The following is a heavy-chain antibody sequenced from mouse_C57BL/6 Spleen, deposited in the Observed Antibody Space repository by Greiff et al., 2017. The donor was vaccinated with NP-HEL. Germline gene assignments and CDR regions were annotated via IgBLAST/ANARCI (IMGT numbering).Heavy chain of an antibody. CDR1: GYSFTDYN. CDR3: ARTYGSSTYFDY. J-gene: IGHJ2*01. D-gene: IGHD1-1*01. V-gene: IGHV1-39*01. CDR2: INPNYGTT. Sequence: EVQLQQSGPELVKPGASVKISCKASGYSFTDYNMNWVKQSNGKSLEWIGVINPNYGTTSYNQKFKGKATLTVDQSSSTAYMQLNRLPSDDSAVYYCARTYGSSTYFDYWGQGTTLTVSS.